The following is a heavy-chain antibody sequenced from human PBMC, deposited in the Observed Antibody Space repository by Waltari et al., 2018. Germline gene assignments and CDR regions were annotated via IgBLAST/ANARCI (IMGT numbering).Heavy chain of an antibody. CDR1: GGSFSGYF. Sequence: QVQLQQWGAGLLKPSETLSLTCAVYGGSFSGYFWTWIRQPPGKGLEWIGEITHSGITNSNPSLKSRVTMSLDTSKNQFSLKLSSVTAADTAVYYCARLLSVNKKAVAGTGALDIWGQGTMVTVSS. CDR2: ITHSGIT. D-gene: IGHD6-19*01. CDR3: ARLLSVNKKAVAGTGALDI. J-gene: IGHJ3*02. V-gene: IGHV4-34*01.